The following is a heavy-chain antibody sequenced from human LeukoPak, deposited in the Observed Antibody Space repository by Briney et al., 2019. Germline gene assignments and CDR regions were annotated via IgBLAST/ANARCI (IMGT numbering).Heavy chain of an antibody. J-gene: IGHJ4*02. Sequence: GGSLRLSCAASGFIVSTNYMSWVRQAPGKGLEWVANIKQDGSEKYYVDSVKGRFAISRDNAKKSLYLQMNSLRAADTAVYFCARRDPGIAAAFDYWGQGTLVTVSS. CDR3: ARRDPGIAAAFDY. D-gene: IGHD6-13*01. V-gene: IGHV3-7*01. CDR2: IKQDGSEK. CDR1: GFIVSTNY.